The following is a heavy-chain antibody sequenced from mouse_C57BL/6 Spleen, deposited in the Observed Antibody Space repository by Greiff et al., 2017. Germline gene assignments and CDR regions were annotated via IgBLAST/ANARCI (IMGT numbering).Heavy chain of an antibody. Sequence: EVMLVESGAELVRPGASVKLSCTASGFNIKDDYMHWVKQRPEQGLEWIGWIDPENGDTEYASKFQGKATITADTSSNTAYLQLSSLTSEDTAVYYCTRGPLATVVATRTDWYFDVWGTGTTVTVSS. CDR3: TRGPLATVVATRTDWYFDV. CDR1: GFNIKDDY. V-gene: IGHV14-4*01. D-gene: IGHD1-1*01. CDR2: IDPENGDT. J-gene: IGHJ1*03.